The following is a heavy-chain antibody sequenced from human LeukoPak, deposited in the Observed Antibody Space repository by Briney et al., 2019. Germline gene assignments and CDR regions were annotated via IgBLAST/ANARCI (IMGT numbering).Heavy chain of an antibody. D-gene: IGHD2-15*01. CDR3: ARALRGYCSGGSCAIDY. CDR2: INPNSGGT. CDR1: GYTFTSYD. Sequence: ASVKVSCKASGYTFTSYDINWVRQATGQGLEWMGWINPNSGGTNYAQKFQGRVTMTRDTSISTAYMELSRLRSDDTAVYYCARALRGYCSGGSCAIDYWGQGTLVTVSS. J-gene: IGHJ4*02. V-gene: IGHV1-2*02.